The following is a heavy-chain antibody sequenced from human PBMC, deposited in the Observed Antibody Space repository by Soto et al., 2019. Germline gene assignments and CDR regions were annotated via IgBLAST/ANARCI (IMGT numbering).Heavy chain of an antibody. J-gene: IGHJ4*02. CDR3: ARSIVVVTALDY. V-gene: IGHV1-3*05. Sequence: QVQLVQSGAEEKKPGASVQVSCKASGYTFTSYAMHWVRQAPGQRLEWMGRINAGNGNTKYSQKFQGRVTITRDTSASTAYMELSSLRSEDTAVYYCARSIVVVTALDYWGQGTLVTVSS. CDR2: INAGNGNT. CDR1: GYTFTSYA. D-gene: IGHD2-21*02.